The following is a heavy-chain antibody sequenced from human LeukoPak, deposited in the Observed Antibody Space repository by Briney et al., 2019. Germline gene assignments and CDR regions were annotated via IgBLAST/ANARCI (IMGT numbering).Heavy chain of an antibody. Sequence: GGSLRLSCAASGFTFSSYEMKWVRQAPGKGLEGVSYISSSCRTIYYADSVKGRFTISRDNAKNSLYLQMNSLRAEDTAVYYCARDLRGYFDYWGQGTLVTVSS. V-gene: IGHV3-48*03. CDR2: ISSSCRTI. J-gene: IGHJ4*02. D-gene: IGHD3-10*01. CDR3: ARDLRGYFDY. CDR1: GFTFSSYE.